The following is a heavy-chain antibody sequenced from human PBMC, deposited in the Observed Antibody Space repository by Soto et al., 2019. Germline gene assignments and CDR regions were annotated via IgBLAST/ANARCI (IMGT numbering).Heavy chain of an antibody. J-gene: IGHJ2*01. CDR3: ASPETQSPWYFDL. Sequence: QVQLQESGPGLVKPSQTLSLTCTVSGGSISSGGYYWSWIRQHPGKGLEWIGYIYYSGSTYYNPSLTSRVTISVDTSKNQFSLKLSSVTAADTAVYYCASPETQSPWYFDLWGRGTLVTVSS. CDR1: GGSISSGGYY. CDR2: IYYSGST. V-gene: IGHV4-31*03.